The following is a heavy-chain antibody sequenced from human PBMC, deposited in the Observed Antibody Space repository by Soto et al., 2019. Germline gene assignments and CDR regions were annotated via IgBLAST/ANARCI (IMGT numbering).Heavy chain of an antibody. J-gene: IGHJ6*02. CDR2: TYYRSKWYN. CDR1: GDSVSSNSAA. Sequence: SQTLSLPCALSGDSVSSNSAAWNWIRQSPSRGLEWLGRTYYRSKWYNDYAVSVKSRITINPDTSKNQFSLQLNSVTPEDTAVYYCARVGHSSGWYGMDVWGQGTTVTVSS. D-gene: IGHD6-19*01. V-gene: IGHV6-1*01. CDR3: ARVGHSSGWYGMDV.